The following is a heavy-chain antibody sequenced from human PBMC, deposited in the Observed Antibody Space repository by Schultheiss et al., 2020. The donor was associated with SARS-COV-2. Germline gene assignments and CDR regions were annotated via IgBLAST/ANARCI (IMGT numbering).Heavy chain of an antibody. J-gene: IGHJ4*02. Sequence: SETLSLTCTVSGGSISSGGYYWSWIRQHPGKGLEWIGYIYYSGSTYYNPSIKSRVTISVDTSKNQFSLKLSSVTAADTAVYYCARASTVTTEADYFDYWGQGTLGTGSS. V-gene: IGHV4-31*03. D-gene: IGHD4-17*01. CDR3: ARASTVTTEADYFDY. CDR1: GGSISSGGYY. CDR2: IYYSGST.